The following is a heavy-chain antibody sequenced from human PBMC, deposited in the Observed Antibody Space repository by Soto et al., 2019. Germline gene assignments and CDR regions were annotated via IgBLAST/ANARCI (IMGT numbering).Heavy chain of an antibody. CDR3: ARLSGYCSSTSCYSSPLYYYYYYMDV. D-gene: IGHD2-2*02. V-gene: IGHV5-51*01. CDR1: GYSFTNYW. Sequence: GESLKISCKGSGYSFTNYWIGWVRQMPGTGLEWMGIIYPGDSDTRYSPSFQGQVTISADRSISTAYLQWSSLKASDTAMYYCARLSGYCSSTSCYSSPLYYYYYYMDVWGKGTTVTVSS. J-gene: IGHJ6*03. CDR2: IYPGDSDT.